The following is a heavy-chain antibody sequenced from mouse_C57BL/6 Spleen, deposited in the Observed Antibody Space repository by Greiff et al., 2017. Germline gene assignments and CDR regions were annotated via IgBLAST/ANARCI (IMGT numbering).Heavy chain of an antibody. CDR3: AREGTTVVGDWYFDV. V-gene: IGHV3-6*01. J-gene: IGHJ1*03. CDR2: ISYDGSN. CDR1: GYSITSGYY. Sequence: ESGPGLVKPSQSLSLTCSVTGYSITSGYYWNWIRQFPGNKLEWMGYISYDGSNNYNPSLKNRISITRDTSKNQFFLKLNSVTTEDTATYYCAREGTTVVGDWYFDVWGTGTTVTVSS. D-gene: IGHD1-1*01.